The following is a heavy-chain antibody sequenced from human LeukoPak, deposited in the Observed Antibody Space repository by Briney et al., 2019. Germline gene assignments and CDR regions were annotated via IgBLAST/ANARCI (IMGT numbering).Heavy chain of an antibody. V-gene: IGHV3-23*01. CDR3: ARAMGSSNSYPLSIVH. CDR1: EFTFNNNA. Sequence: PGGSLRLSSEASEFTFNNNAMDWVRQVAGKGLEWVSGILGGGGATYYADSVKGRFTISRDNSKNTVYLQLTSLTAEDTAVYYCARAMGSSNSYPLSIVHWGQGTVVAVSS. CDR2: ILGGGGAT. D-gene: IGHD6-6*01. J-gene: IGHJ4*02.